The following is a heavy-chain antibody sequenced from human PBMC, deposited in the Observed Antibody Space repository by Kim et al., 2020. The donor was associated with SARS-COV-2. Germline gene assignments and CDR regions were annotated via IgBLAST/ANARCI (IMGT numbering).Heavy chain of an antibody. Sequence: SETLSLTCTVSGGSISSYYWSWIRQPPGKGLEWIGYIYYSGSTNYNPSLKSRVTISVDTSKNQFSLKLSSVTAADTAVYYCARGVRGVPKVYYYYGMDVWGQGTTVTVSS. J-gene: IGHJ6*02. CDR3: ARGVRGVPKVYYYYGMDV. D-gene: IGHD3-10*01. CDR2: IYYSGST. CDR1: GGSISSYY. V-gene: IGHV4-59*08.